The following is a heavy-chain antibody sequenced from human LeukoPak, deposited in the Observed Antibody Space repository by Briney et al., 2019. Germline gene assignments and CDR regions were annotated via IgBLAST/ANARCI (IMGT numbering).Heavy chain of an antibody. D-gene: IGHD5-18*01. V-gene: IGHV4-59*01. CDR3: ARDLTEYSYDY. Sequence: SETLSLTCTVSGGSISSYYWSWLRQPPGKGLEWIGYIYYSGSTNYNPSLKSRVTISVDTSKNQFSLKLSSVTAADTAVYYCARDLTEYSYDYWGQGTLVTVSS. CDR2: IYYSGST. J-gene: IGHJ4*02. CDR1: GGSISSYY.